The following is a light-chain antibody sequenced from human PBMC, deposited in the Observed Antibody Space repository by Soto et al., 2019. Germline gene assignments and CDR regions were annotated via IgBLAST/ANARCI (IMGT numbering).Light chain of an antibody. Sequence: QSVLTQPASMSGSPGQSITISCTGSSTDIGSYNFVSWYQQQPGKAPRLVIYEVSGRPSGVSVRFSGSKSGNTASLTISGLQADDEGDYYCSSYTKTTTAYVFGPGTKVTVL. J-gene: IGLJ1*01. CDR1: STDIGSYNF. CDR3: SSYTKTTTAYV. CDR2: EVS. V-gene: IGLV2-14*01.